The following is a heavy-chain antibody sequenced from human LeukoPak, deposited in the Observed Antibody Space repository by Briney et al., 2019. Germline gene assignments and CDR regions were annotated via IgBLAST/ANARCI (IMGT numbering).Heavy chain of an antibody. CDR1: GVTFNRYA. J-gene: IGHJ5*02. Sequence: WESLRLSCAASGVTFNRYAMTWVRQAPGKGQEWVSAGGSSGGTTYYADSVKGRFTTFTDNSKNTLYLQMNSLRAADTAIYYCARASSAARGWLNRFDPWGQGTLVTVSS. D-gene: IGHD6-19*01. CDR2: GGSSGGTT. CDR3: ARASSAARGWLNRFDP. V-gene: IGHV3-23*01.